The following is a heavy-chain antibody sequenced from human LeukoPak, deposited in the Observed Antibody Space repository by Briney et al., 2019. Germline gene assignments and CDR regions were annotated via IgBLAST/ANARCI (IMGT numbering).Heavy chain of an antibody. V-gene: IGHV4-34*01. CDR3: XXXETGIAVAGINY. J-gene: IGHJ4*02. CDR2: INHSGST. CDR1: GGSFSGYY. Sequence: PSETLSLTCAVYGGSFSGYYWSWIRQPPGKGLEWIGEINHSGSTNYNPSLKSRVTISVDTSKNQFSLKLSSLTAADTAVYYCXXXETGIAVAGINYWGQGTLVTVSS. D-gene: IGHD6-19*01.